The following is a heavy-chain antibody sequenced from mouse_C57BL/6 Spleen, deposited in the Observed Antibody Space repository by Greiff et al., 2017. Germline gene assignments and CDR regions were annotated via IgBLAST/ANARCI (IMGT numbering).Heavy chain of an antibody. J-gene: IGHJ4*01. D-gene: IGHD2-4*01. Sequence: EVKLMESGGGLVKPGGSLKLSCAASGFTFSSYAMSWVRQTPEKRLEWVATISDGGSYTYYPDNVKGRFTISRDNAKNNLYLQMSHLKSEDTAMYYCAREGGYYDPYYAMDYWGQGTSVTVSS. CDR3: AREGGYYDPYYAMDY. CDR1: GFTFSSYA. V-gene: IGHV5-4*01. CDR2: ISDGGSYT.